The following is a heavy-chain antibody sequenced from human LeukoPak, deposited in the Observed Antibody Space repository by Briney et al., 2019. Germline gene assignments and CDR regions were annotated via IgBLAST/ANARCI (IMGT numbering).Heavy chain of an antibody. CDR2: FKSKTDGGTI. V-gene: IGHV3-15*07. CDR1: GFTFNNAW. J-gene: IGHJ4*02. D-gene: IGHD5-18*01. Sequence: GGSLRLSCAASGFTFNNAWMNWVRQAPGKGLEWVGRFKSKTDGGTIDYAAPVKGRFTISRDDSKNTLYLQMNSLKTEDTAVYNCTTGGYRYGDDYWGQGTLVTVSS. CDR3: TTGGYRYGDDY.